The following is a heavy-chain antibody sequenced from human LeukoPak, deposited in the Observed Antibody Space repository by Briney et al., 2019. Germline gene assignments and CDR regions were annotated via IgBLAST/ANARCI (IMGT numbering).Heavy chain of an antibody. V-gene: IGHV1-2*02. CDR1: GYTFTDYY. CDR3: FRAERITAERPAVDV. D-gene: IGHD6-6*01. Sequence: ASVKVSCKASGYTFTDYYIHWLRQAPGRGLEWVSWINPTTGEIKSSQNFQGRATMTWDTSLGTAFMELRRLTSDDTAVYYCFRAERITAERPAVDVWGKGTTVIVSS. CDR2: INPTTGEI. J-gene: IGHJ6*04.